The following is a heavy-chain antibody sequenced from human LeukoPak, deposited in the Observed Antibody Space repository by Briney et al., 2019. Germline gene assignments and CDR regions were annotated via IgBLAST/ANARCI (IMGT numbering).Heavy chain of an antibody. V-gene: IGHV3-23*01. CDR1: GFTFSSYW. Sequence: GGSLRLSCAASGFTFSSYWMHWVRQAPGKGLEWVSAISGSGGSTYYADSVKGRFTISRDNSKNTLYLQMNSLRAEDTAVYYCAREGALTVTKDAFDIWGQGTMVTVSS. D-gene: IGHD4-17*01. J-gene: IGHJ3*02. CDR3: AREGALTVTKDAFDI. CDR2: ISGSGGST.